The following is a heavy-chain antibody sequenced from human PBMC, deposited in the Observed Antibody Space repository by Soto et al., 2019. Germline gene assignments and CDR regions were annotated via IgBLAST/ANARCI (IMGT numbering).Heavy chain of an antibody. CDR3: AKHRGYSGGAWPIFHH. D-gene: IGHD5-12*01. V-gene: IGHV3-23*01. J-gene: IGHJ1*01. CDR1: GFTLSSFA. CDR2: ITSREDRT. Sequence: ESGGALVQPGGSLRLSCAASGFTLSSFATGWVRQSPEKGLEWVAAITSREDRTYYSESVRGRFTISRDTSNLYLQMTGLRAEDTATYYCAKHRGYSGGAWPIFHHWGQGTLVYVSP.